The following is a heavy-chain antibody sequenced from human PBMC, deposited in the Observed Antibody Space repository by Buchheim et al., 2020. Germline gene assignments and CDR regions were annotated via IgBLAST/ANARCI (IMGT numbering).Heavy chain of an antibody. D-gene: IGHD2-15*01. CDR2: IYYSGST. V-gene: IGHV4-61*01. CDR1: GGSVSSGSYY. J-gene: IGHJ5*02. CDR3: ARVGVVVAATINNWFDP. Sequence: QVQLQESGPGLVKPSETLSLTCTVSGGSVSSGSYYWSWIRQPPGKGLEWIGYIYYSGSTNYNPSLKSRVTISVDTSNNQFSLKLSSVTAADTAVYYCARVGVVVAATINNWFDPWGQGTL.